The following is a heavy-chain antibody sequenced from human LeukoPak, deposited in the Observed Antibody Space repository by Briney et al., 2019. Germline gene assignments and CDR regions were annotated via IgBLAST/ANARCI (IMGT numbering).Heavy chain of an antibody. CDR2: ISGSGGST. CDR3: ARDRSGYDYVVY. Sequence: GGSLRRSCAASESAFNIFWVISLRQAPGKGLEWVSAISGSGGSTYYADSVKGRFTISRDNSKNTLYLQMNSLRAEDTAVYSCARDRSGYDYVVYWGQGTLVTVSS. CDR1: ESAFNIFW. V-gene: IGHV3-23*01. D-gene: IGHD5-12*01. J-gene: IGHJ4*02.